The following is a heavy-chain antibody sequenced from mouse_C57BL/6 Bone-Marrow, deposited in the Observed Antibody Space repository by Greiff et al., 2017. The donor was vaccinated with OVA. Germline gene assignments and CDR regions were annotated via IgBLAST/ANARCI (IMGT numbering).Heavy chain of an antibody. J-gene: IGHJ4*01. V-gene: IGHV5-2*01. CDR1: EYEFPSHD. CDR2: INSDGGST. D-gene: IGHD2-4*01. CDR3: ARHEDYDDGDAMDY. Sequence: EVKLMESGGGLVQPGESLKLSCESNEYEFPSHDMSWVRKTPEKRLELVAAINSDGGSTYYPDTMERRFIISRDNTKKTLYLQMSRLRSEDTALYYCARHEDYDDGDAMDYWGQGTSVTVSS.